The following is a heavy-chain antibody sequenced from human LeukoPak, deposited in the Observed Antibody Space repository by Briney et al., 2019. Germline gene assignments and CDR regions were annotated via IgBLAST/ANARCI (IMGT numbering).Heavy chain of an antibody. J-gene: IGHJ6*04. V-gene: IGHV1-69*13. CDR1: GGTFSSYA. Sequence: SVKVSCKASGGTFSSYAISWVRQAPGQGLEWMGGIIPIFGTANYAQKFQGRVTITADESTSTAYMGLSSLRSEDTAVYYCARGGGGGYCSGGSCYSPHGMDVWGKGTTVTVSS. D-gene: IGHD2-15*01. CDR2: IIPIFGTA. CDR3: ARGGGGGYCSGGSCYSPHGMDV.